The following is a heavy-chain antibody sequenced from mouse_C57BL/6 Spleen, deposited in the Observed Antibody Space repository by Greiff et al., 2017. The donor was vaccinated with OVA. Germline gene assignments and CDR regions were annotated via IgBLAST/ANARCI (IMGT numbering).Heavy chain of an antibody. CDR3: ARHGEAYGYDDYYYAMDY. D-gene: IGHD2-2*01. CDR1: GYTFTEYT. Sequence: VQLQESGAELVKPGASVKLSCKASGYTFTEYTIHWVKQRSGQGLEWIGWFYPGSGSIKYNEKFKDKATLTADKSSSTVYMELSRLTSEDSAVYFCARHGEAYGYDDYYYAMDYWGQGTSVTVSS. CDR2: FYPGSGSI. J-gene: IGHJ4*01. V-gene: IGHV1-62-2*01.